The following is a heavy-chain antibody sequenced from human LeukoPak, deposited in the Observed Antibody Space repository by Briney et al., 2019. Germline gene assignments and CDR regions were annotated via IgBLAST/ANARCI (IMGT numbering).Heavy chain of an antibody. Sequence: GGSLRLSCTGSGFIFGDFAVNWVRQTPGRGLEWLSFITSEAYDEGKGYAASVRGRFTISRDDSRGVAYLQMNRLRTEDTGVYYCGRALFIEVGGWYFDFWGQGTLVTVSS. CDR2: ITSEAYDEGK. D-gene: IGHD1-26*01. CDR3: GRALFIEVGGWYFDF. V-gene: IGHV3-49*04. J-gene: IGHJ4*02. CDR1: GFIFGDFA.